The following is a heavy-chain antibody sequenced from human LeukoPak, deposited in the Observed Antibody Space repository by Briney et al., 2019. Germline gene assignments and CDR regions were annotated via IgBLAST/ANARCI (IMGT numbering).Heavy chain of an antibody. CDR1: GGSISSGSYY. V-gene: IGHV4-61*02. CDR3: ARAPYSSSWYWFDP. D-gene: IGHD6-13*01. Sequence: PSQTLSLTCTVSGGSISSGSYYWSWIRQPAGKGLEWIGRIYTSGSTNYNPSLKGRATISVDTSKNQFSLKLSSVTAADTAVYYCARAPYSSSWYWFDPWGQGTLVTVSS. CDR2: IYTSGST. J-gene: IGHJ5*02.